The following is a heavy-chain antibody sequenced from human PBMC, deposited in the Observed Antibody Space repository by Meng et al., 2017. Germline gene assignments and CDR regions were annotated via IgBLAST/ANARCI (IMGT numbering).Heavy chain of an antibody. D-gene: IGHD2/OR15-2a*01. Sequence: HRLGEVFLMPSGTLSLTSAVYGGSFMCYYWSWIRQPPGKGLEWIGEINHSGSTNYNPSLKSRVTISVDTSKNQFSLKLSSVTAADTAVYYCARVGSFLRDYWGQGTLVTVSS. CDR1: GGSFMCYY. CDR3: ARVGSFLRDY. J-gene: IGHJ4*02. V-gene: IGHV4-34*01. CDR2: INHSGST.